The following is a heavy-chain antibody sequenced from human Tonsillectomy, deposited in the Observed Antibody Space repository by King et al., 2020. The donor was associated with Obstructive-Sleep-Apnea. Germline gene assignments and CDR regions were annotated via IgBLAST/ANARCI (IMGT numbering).Heavy chain of an antibody. J-gene: IGHJ4*02. V-gene: IGHV4-34*01. CDR1: GGSFSGYY. CDR2: INHSGST. D-gene: IGHD3-3*01. Sequence: VQLQQWGAGLLKPSETLSLTCAVYGGSFSGYYWSWIRQPPGKGLEWIGEINHSGSTNYNPSLKSRDTISVDTSKNQFSLKLSSVTAADTAVYYCARAERITIFGVVIIKAPFDYWGQGTLVTVSS. CDR3: ARAERITIFGVVIIKAPFDY.